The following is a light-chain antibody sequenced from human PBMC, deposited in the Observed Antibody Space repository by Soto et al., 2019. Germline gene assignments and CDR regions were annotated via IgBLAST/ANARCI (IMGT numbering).Light chain of an antibody. V-gene: IGLV2-23*01. Sequence: QSALTQPASVSGSPGQSITISCTGSSDDVGSYNLVSWFQQHPGKAPKLMIYEGHKRPSGVSNRFSGSKSGNTASLTISGLQAEDEADYHCCSYAGSSTWVFGGGTQLTVL. CDR2: EGH. CDR1: SDDVGSYNL. J-gene: IGLJ3*02. CDR3: CSYAGSSTWV.